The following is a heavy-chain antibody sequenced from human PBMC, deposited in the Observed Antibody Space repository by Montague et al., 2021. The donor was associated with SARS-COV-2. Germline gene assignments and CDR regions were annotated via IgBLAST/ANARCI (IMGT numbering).Heavy chain of an antibody. CDR2: ISYDGSNK. V-gene: IGHV3-30*03. Sequence: SLRLSCAASGFTFSSYGMHWVRQAPGKGLEWVAVISYDGSNKYYADSVKGRFTISGDNSKNTLYLQMNSLRAEDTAVYYCARTLLDYYGMDVWGQGTTVTVSS. CDR1: GFTFSSYG. CDR3: ARTLLDYYGMDV. D-gene: IGHD2/OR15-2a*01. J-gene: IGHJ6*02.